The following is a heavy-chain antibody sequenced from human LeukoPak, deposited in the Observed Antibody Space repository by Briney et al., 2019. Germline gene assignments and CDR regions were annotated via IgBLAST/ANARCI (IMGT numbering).Heavy chain of an antibody. Sequence: GGSLRLSCAASGFTFSSYAMHWVRQAPGKGLEYVSAISSNGGSTYYANSVKGRFTISRDNSKNTLYLQMGSLGAEDMAVYYCARRWGPPSEWRNWGSAFDYWGQGTLVTVSS. J-gene: IGHJ4*02. V-gene: IGHV3-64*01. CDR3: ARRWGPPSEWRNWGSAFDY. D-gene: IGHD7-27*01. CDR2: ISSNGGST. CDR1: GFTFSSYA.